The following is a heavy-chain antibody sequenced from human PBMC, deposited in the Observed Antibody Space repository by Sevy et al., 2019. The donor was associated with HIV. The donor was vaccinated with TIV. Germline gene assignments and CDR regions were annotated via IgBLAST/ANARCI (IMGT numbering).Heavy chain of an antibody. V-gene: IGHV3-33*01. J-gene: IGHJ6*02. CDR3: ARAGDIVEVVAHYGMDV. CDR1: GFTFSSYC. CDR2: IWYDGINK. D-gene: IGHD2-15*01. Sequence: GGSLRLSCAASGFTFSSYCMHWVRQAPGKGLEWVAVIWYDGINKYYGDSVKGRFTNSRDNSKNTVYLQMNSLRAEDTDVYYCARAGDIVEVVAHYGMDVWGQGTTVTVSS.